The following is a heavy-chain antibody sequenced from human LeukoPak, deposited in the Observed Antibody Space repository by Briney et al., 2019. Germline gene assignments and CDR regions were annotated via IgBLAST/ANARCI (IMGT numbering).Heavy chain of an antibody. D-gene: IGHD5-12*01. CDR3: ARGSYSGYGVDY. Sequence: GGSLRLSCAASGFTFSSYWMSWVRQAPGKGLEWVANIKQDGSEKYYVDSVKGRFTISRDNAKNSLYLQVNSLKTEDTAVYYCARGSYSGYGVDYWSQGTLVTVSS. V-gene: IGHV3-7*03. CDR1: GFTFSSYW. J-gene: IGHJ4*02. CDR2: IKQDGSEK.